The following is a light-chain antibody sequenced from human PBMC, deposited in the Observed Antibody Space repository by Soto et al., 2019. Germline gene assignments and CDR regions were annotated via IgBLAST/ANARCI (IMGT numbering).Light chain of an antibody. CDR2: EVS. CDR1: SSDVGGYNF. J-gene: IGLJ3*02. V-gene: IGLV2-14*01. CDR3: TSYTSRITLRV. Sequence: QSVLTQPASVSGSPGQSITISCTGTSSDVGGYNFVSWYQHHPGKAPKLMIYEVSNRPSGVSTRFSGSKSGNTASLTISGLQAEDEADYYCTSYTSRITLRVFGGGTKLTVL.